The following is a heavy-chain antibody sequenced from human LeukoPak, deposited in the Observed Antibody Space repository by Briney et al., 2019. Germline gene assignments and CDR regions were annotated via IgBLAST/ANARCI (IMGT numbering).Heavy chain of an antibody. J-gene: IGHJ5*02. CDR3: ARNGAAGTPNRFFNWFDP. CDR2: IYPGNSDT. D-gene: IGHD6-13*01. V-gene: IGHV5-51*01. Sequence: GESLKISCKGSGYSFNTYWIGWVRQMPGKGLEWMGLIYPGNSDTRYSPSFQGQVTFSADKSIDTAYLRWNSLQASDTAIYYCARNGAAGTPNRFFNWFDPWGQGTLVTVSS. CDR1: GYSFNTYW.